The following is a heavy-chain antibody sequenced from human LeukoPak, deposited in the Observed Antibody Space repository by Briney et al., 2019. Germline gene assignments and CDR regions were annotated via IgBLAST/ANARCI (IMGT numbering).Heavy chain of an antibody. CDR2: ISGSGGST. J-gene: IGHJ4*02. D-gene: IGHD3-22*01. CDR3: AKVRLGTDYYDSSGYYGY. CDR1: GFTFSSYA. Sequence: GGSLRLSCAASGFTFSSYAMSWVRQAPGKGLEWVSSISGSGGSTYYADSVKGRFTISRDNSKNTLYLQMNSLRAEDTAVYYCAKVRLGTDYYDSSGYYGYWGQGTLVTVSS. V-gene: IGHV3-23*01.